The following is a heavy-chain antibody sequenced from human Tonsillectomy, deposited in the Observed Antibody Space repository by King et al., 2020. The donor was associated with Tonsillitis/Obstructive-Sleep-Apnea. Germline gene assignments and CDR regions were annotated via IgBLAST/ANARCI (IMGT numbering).Heavy chain of an antibody. CDR2: IKEDGSEK. J-gene: IGHJ4*02. V-gene: IGHV3-7*03. CDR1: GFTFSSNW. CDR3: ARDRGFDY. Sequence: VQLVESGGGLVQPGGSLRLSCAASGFTFSSNWMSWVRQAPGKGLEWVASIKEDGSEKYYVDSVKGRFTISRDNAKNSLYLQMNSLRAEDTAVYYCARDRGFDYWGQGTLVTVSS.